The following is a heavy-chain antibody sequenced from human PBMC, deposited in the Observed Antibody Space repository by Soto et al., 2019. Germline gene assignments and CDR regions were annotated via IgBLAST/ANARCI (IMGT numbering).Heavy chain of an antibody. Sequence: SETLSLTCAVYGGSFSGYYWSWIRQPPGKGLEWIGEINHSGSTNYNPSLKSRVTISVDTSKNQFSLKLSSVTAADTAVYYCASAKTGYCSGGSCYSRSRWFDPWGRGTLVTVSS. CDR1: GGSFSGYY. CDR3: ASAKTGYCSGGSCYSRSRWFDP. V-gene: IGHV4-34*01. CDR2: INHSGST. J-gene: IGHJ5*02. D-gene: IGHD2-15*01.